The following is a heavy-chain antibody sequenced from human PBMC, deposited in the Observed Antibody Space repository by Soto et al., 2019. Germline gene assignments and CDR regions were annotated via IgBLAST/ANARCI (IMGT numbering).Heavy chain of an antibody. V-gene: IGHV4-59*01. Sequence: SETLSLTCTVSGASISHFYWSWIRQSPGKGLEWLGYIYDSGTTSYNPSLKSRVTMSMDTSKTQFSLNLSSVTAADTAVYFCAASYYAILTGQFAFDMWGHGTMVT. D-gene: IGHD3-9*01. CDR2: IYDSGTT. CDR3: AASYYAILTGQFAFDM. J-gene: IGHJ3*02. CDR1: GASISHFY.